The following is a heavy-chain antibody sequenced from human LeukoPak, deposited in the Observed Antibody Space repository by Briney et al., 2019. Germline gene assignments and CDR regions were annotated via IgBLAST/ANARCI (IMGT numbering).Heavy chain of an antibody. D-gene: IGHD2-2*01. CDR1: GFTLSNYD. Sequence: PGGSLRLSSAASGFTLSNYDMNWVRQAPGKGLEWVSSISTSSRYIYYKDSVRGRFTISRDDAKNSLDLEMNSLRAEDTAVYYCARADCSSSTCYLRRSWFDPWGQGTLVTVSS. CDR3: ARADCSSSTCYLRRSWFDP. V-gene: IGHV3-21*01. CDR2: ISTSSRYI. J-gene: IGHJ5*02.